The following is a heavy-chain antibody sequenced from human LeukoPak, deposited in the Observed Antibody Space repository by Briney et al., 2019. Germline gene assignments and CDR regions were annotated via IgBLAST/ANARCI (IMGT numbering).Heavy chain of an antibody. D-gene: IGHD2-15*01. Sequence: GASVKVSCKASGGTFSSYAVSWVRQAPGQGLERMGGIIPIFGTANYAQKFQGRVTITADESTSTAYMELSSLRSEDTAVYYCARGGRYCSGGSCPYDYWGQGTLVTVSS. CDR1: GGTFSSYA. CDR3: ARGGRYCSGGSCPYDY. CDR2: IIPIFGTA. V-gene: IGHV1-69*13. J-gene: IGHJ4*02.